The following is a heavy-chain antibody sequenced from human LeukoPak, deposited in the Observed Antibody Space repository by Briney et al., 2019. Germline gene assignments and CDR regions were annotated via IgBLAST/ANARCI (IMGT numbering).Heavy chain of an antibody. D-gene: IGHD6-6*01. Sequence: SETLSLICTVSGGSISSFYWSWIRQPAGEGLEWIGRIYSSGSTNCNPSLKSRVTMSVDTSKNQFSLKLSSVTAADTAVYYCARGYSSSSQFGYWGQGTLVTVSS. V-gene: IGHV4-4*07. CDR1: GGSISSFY. CDR3: ARGYSSSSQFGY. J-gene: IGHJ4*02. CDR2: IYSSGST.